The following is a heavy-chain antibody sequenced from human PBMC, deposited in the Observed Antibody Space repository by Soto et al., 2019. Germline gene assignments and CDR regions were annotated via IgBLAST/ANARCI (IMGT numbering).Heavy chain of an antibody. D-gene: IGHD2-2*01. CDR2: IIPIFGTA. V-gene: IGHV1-69*12. Sequence: QVQLVQSGAEVKKPGSSVKVSCKASGGTFSSYAISWVRQAPGQGLEWMGGIIPIFGTANYAQKFQGRVTITADESTSKAYMELSSLRSEDTAVYYCARGEYCISTSCYFRPPHWGQGTLVTVSS. J-gene: IGHJ4*02. CDR1: GGTFSSYA. CDR3: ARGEYCISTSCYFRPPH.